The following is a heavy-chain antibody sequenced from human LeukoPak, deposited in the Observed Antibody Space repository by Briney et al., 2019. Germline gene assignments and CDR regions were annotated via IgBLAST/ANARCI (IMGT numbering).Heavy chain of an antibody. CDR2: INHSGST. V-gene: IGHV4-34*01. J-gene: IGHJ4*02. D-gene: IGHD3-16*01. Sequence: SETLSLTCAVYGGSFSGYYWSWIRQPPGKGLEWIGEINHSGSTNYNPSLKSRVTISVDRSKNQFSLKLSSVTAADTAVYYCARDRGSYDFDYWGQGTLVTVSS. CDR3: ARDRGSYDFDY. CDR1: GGSFSGYY.